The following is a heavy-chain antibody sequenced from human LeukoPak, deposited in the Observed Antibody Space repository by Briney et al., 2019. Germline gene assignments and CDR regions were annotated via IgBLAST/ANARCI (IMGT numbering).Heavy chain of an antibody. CDR1: GYTFTSYG. CDR3: ELIGGPADNWFDP. CDR2: IIPIFGTA. D-gene: IGHD3-16*01. V-gene: IGHV1-69*13. Sequence: GASVKVSCKASGYTFTSYGISWVRQAPGQGLEWMGGIIPIFGTANYAQKFQGRVTITADESTSTAYMELSSLRSEDTAVYYCELIGGPADNWFDPWGQGTLVTVSS. J-gene: IGHJ5*02.